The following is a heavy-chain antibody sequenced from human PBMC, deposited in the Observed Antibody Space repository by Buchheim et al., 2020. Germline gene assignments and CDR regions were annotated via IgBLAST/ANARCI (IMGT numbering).Heavy chain of an antibody. Sequence: EAQLVESGGGLVQPGGSLRLSCAASGFTFNSFEMNWVRQAPGKGLEWVSYISSSDNTIHYGDSVKGRFTISRDNARNSLYLQMNSLRAEDTAVYYCVRDTWVPPRVRWWYGMDVWGQGTT. CDR3: VRDTWVPPRVRWWYGMDV. V-gene: IGHV3-48*03. CDR2: ISSSDNTI. CDR1: GFTFNSFE. J-gene: IGHJ6*02. D-gene: IGHD4-23*01.